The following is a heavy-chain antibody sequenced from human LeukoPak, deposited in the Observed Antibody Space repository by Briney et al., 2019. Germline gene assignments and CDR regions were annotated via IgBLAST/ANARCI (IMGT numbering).Heavy chain of an antibody. D-gene: IGHD3/OR15-3a*01. Sequence: PSDTLSLTCTVSGGSINPYYWTWIRQPPGKGLEWIGYVYYNGNTNYNPSLKSRITISVDTSKNQFSLRLKSVTAADTAVYYCARGPLSSRTTWTWFDPWGQGTLVTVSS. CDR2: VYYNGNT. J-gene: IGHJ5*02. V-gene: IGHV4-59*07. CDR1: GGSINPYY. CDR3: ARGPLSSRTTWTWFDP.